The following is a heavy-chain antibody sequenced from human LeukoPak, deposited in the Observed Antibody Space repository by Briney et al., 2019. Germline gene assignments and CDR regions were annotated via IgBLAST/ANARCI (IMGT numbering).Heavy chain of an antibody. V-gene: IGHV3-9*01. J-gene: IGHJ4*02. CDR1: GFTFSSYA. Sequence: PGGSLRLSCAASGFTFSSYAMHWVRQAPGKGLEWVSGISWNSGSIGYADSVKGRFTISRDNAKNSLYLQMNSLRAEDTALYYCAKGYDSSGFRHFDYWGQGTLVTVSS. CDR2: ISWNSGSI. CDR3: AKGYDSSGFRHFDY. D-gene: IGHD3-22*01.